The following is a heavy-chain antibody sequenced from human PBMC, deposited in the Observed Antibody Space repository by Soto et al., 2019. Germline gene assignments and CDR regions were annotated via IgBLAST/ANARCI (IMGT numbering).Heavy chain of an antibody. CDR2: IWYDGSNK. CDR3: ARASVNGDITVLRFLEWSEFDY. Sequence: PGGSLRLSCAASGVTFSSYGMHWVRQAPGKGLEWVAVIWYDGSNKYYADSVKGRFTISRDNSKNTLYLQMNSLRAEDTAVYYCARASVNGDITVLRFLEWSEFDYWGQGTLVTVSS. J-gene: IGHJ4*02. V-gene: IGHV3-33*01. D-gene: IGHD3-3*01. CDR1: GVTFSSYG.